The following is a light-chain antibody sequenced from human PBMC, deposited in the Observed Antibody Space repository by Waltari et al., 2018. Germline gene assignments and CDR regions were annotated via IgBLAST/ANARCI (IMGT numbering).Light chain of an antibody. CDR3: CSYAGSYTLI. J-gene: IGLJ2*01. Sequence: QSALTQPRSVSGSPGQSVPISCTGTSSYVGGYNYVTLYQHHPGKAPKLMLYDVYKRPSGVPDRFSGSKSGNTASLTISGLQVEDEADYYCCSYAGSYTLIFGGGTKLTVL. CDR2: DVY. CDR1: SSYVGGYNY. V-gene: IGLV2-11*01.